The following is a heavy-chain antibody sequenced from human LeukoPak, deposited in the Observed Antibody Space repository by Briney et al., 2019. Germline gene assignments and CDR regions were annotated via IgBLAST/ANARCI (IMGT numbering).Heavy chain of an antibody. V-gene: IGHV3-21*01. J-gene: IGHJ6*03. CDR2: ISSSSSYI. CDR3: ARAGGPIFSPDYYMDV. Sequence: GGSLLLCCAAAGFTCSSYRMKGGRQAPGKGLEGVSSISSSSSYIYSADSVKARFTITTDNAKNSLYLQMNSLRAADTAVYYCARAGGPIFSPDYYMDVWGKGTTVTVSS. D-gene: IGHD3-16*01. CDR1: GFTCSSYR.